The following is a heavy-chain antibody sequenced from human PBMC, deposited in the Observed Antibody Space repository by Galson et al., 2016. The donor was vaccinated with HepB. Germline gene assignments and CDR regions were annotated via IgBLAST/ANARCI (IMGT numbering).Heavy chain of an antibody. CDR2: IYYSGST. Sequence: LSLTCTVSGGSISSSSYYWDWIRQPPGKGLEWIGSIYYSGSTYYNPSLKSRVTISVDTSKNQFYLKLSSVTAADTAVYSYARNERRWLHSPYYFDSWGQGTLVTVSS. CDR1: GGSISSSSYY. CDR3: ARNERRWLHSPYYFDS. V-gene: IGHV4-39*01. D-gene: IGHD5-24*01. J-gene: IGHJ4*02.